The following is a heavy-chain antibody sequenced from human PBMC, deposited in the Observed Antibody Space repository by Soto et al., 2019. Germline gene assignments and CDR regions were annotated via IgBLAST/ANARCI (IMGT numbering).Heavy chain of an antibody. CDR2: IIPILGIA. D-gene: IGHD5-18*01. CDR3: ARAATMVTRYFDY. V-gene: IGHV1-69*02. Sequence: QVQLVQSGAEVKKPGSSVKVSCKASGGTFSSYTISWVRQAPGQGLEWMGRIIPILGIANYAQKFQGRVTITADKSTSTAYMELSSLRSEDTAVYYCARAATMVTRYFDYWGQGTLVTVSS. J-gene: IGHJ4*02. CDR1: GGTFSSYT.